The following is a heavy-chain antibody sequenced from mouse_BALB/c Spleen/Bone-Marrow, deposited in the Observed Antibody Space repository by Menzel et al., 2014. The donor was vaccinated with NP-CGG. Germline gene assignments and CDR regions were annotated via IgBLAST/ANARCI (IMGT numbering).Heavy chain of an antibody. J-gene: IGHJ2*01. CDR3: ARSGSSSGYFDY. CDR1: GFTFSSFA. CDR2: ISSGSSTI. Sequence: DVQLQESGGGLVQPGGSRKLSCAASGFTFSSFAMHWVRQAPEKGLEWVAYISSGSSTIYYADTVMGRFTISRDNPKNTLFLQMTSLRSEDTAMYYCARSGSSSGYFDYWGQGTTHTVSS. D-gene: IGHD1-1*01. V-gene: IGHV5-17*02.